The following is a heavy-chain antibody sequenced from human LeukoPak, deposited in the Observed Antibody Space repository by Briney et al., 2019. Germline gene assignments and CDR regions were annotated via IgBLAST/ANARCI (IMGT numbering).Heavy chain of an antibody. CDR3: ARGIGTSYDSSRDAFDM. D-gene: IGHD3-22*01. J-gene: IGHJ3*02. V-gene: IGHV4-61*02. Sequence: SSQTLSLTCTVSAGSISSGDYYWSWIRQPAGKGLEWIGRIYSPGTNYNYNPSLKSRVTISIDTSKNQFSLKLTSVTAADTAVHYCARGIGTSYDSSRDAFDMWGQGTMVTVSS. CDR2: IYSPGT. CDR1: AGSISSGDYY.